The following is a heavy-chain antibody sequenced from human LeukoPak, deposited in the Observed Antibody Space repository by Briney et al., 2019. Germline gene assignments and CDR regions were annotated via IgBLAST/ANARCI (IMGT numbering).Heavy chain of an antibody. J-gene: IGHJ4*02. V-gene: IGHV1-46*03. D-gene: IGHD4-17*01. CDR2: INPNGGRT. CDR1: EYTFTNYY. CDR3: ARTDYGESFDY. Sequence: ASVKVSXKASEYTFTNYYIHWVRQAPGQGLEWMGIINPNGGRTTYAQKLQGRVTMTTDTSTSTVYMELSSLRSEDTAVYYCARTDYGESFDYWGQGTLVTVSS.